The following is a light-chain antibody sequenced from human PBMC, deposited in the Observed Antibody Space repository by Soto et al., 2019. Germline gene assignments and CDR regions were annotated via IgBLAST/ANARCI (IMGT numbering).Light chain of an antibody. J-gene: IGKJ4*01. V-gene: IGKV3-20*01. CDR3: QQYVSAPPT. CDR2: GAS. CDR1: QRVSNNF. Sequence: EIVLTQSPGTLSLSPGERATLSCRASQRVSNNFLAWYQQKPGQAPKLLIYGASSRTTGILDRFSGSGSGKDFTLTISKLDPEEFAVYHCQQYVSAPPTFGGGTNVEIK.